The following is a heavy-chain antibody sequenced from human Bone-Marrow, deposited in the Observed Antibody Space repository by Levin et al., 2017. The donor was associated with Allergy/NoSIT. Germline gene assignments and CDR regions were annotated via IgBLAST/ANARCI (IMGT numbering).Heavy chain of an antibody. CDR2: IKSKTDGGTT. CDR3: TTDGDGAYDFWSGENDAFDI. D-gene: IGHD3-3*01. J-gene: IGHJ3*02. Sequence: GESLKISCAASGFTFSNAWMSWVRQAPGKGLEWVGRIKSKTDGGTTDYAAPVKGRFTISRDDSKNTLYLQMNSLKTEDTAVYYCTTDGDGAYDFWSGENDAFDIWGQGTMVTVSS. CDR1: GFTFSNAW. V-gene: IGHV3-15*01.